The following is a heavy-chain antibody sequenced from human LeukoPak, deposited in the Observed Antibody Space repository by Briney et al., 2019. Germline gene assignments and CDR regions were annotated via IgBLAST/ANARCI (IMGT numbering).Heavy chain of an antibody. J-gene: IGHJ4*02. Sequence: GGSLRLSCAVSGFNFNSYAMHWVRQAPGKGLEWVAVISYDGSNKYYADSVKGRFTISRDNSKNTLYLQMNSLRAEDTAVYYCARDEEDYWGQGTLVTVSS. CDR3: ARDEEDY. CDR2: ISYDGSNK. V-gene: IGHV3-30-3*01. CDR1: GFNFNSYA.